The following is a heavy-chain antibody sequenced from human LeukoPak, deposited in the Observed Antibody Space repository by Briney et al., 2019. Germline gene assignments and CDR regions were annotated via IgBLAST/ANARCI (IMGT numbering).Heavy chain of an antibody. D-gene: IGHD3-22*01. CDR1: GGSISSGGYY. CDR2: IDYSGST. CDR3: ASSVPSLEYRGGYLAFDI. J-gene: IGHJ3*02. V-gene: IGHV4-31*03. Sequence: PSETLSLTCTVSGGSISSGGYYWSWIRQHPGQGLEWIGYIDYSGSTYYNPSLKSRVTISVDTSKNQFSLKLSSVTAADTAVYYCASSVPSLEYRGGYLAFDIWGQGTMVTVSS.